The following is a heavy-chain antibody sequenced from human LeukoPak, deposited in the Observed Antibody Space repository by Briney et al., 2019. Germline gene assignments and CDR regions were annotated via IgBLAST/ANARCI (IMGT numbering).Heavy chain of an antibody. CDR3: ARASRWLAFDD. D-gene: IGHD6-19*01. J-gene: IGHJ4*02. Sequence: PGGSLRLSCAASGFSVSSNYMAWVRQAPGKGLEWVSVIYNGGSTKYGDSVQDRFTISRDKSKNTRHLQMNSLRAEDTALYYCARASRWLAFDDWGQRALVTVSA. CDR1: GFSVSSNY. CDR2: IYNGGST. V-gene: IGHV3-66*01.